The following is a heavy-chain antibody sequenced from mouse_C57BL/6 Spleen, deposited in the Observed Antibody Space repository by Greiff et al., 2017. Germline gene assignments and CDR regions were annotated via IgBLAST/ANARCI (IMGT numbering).Heavy chain of an antibody. CDR1: GFTFSDYY. CDR2: INYDGSST. Sequence: EVKLMESEGGLVQPGSSMKLSCTASGFTFSDYYMAWVRQVPEKGLEWVANINYDGSSTYYLDSLKSRFLISRDNAKNILYLQMSSLKSEDTATYYCARGAYYSGSSYFDYWGQGTTLTVSS. CDR3: ARGAYYSGSSYFDY. V-gene: IGHV5-16*01. D-gene: IGHD1-1*01. J-gene: IGHJ2*01.